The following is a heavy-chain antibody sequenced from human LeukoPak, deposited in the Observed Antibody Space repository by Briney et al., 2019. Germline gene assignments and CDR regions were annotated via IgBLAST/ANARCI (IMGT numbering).Heavy chain of an antibody. CDR3: AKVTGDYEGYFDY. CDR1: GFTFSGYY. CDR2: ISSSSSNI. J-gene: IGHJ4*02. V-gene: IGHV3-21*04. D-gene: IGHD7-27*01. Sequence: KSGGSLRLSCAASGFTFSGYYMNWVRQAPGKGLEWVSTISSSSSNIYYADSVEGRFAISRDNAKSSLYLHMNSLRAEDTAVYYCAKVTGDYEGYFDYWGQGTLVTVSS.